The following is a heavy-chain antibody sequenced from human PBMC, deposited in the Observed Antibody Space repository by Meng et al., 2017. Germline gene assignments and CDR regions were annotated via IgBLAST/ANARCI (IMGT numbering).Heavy chain of an antibody. CDR1: GFTFSSYW. V-gene: IGHV3-74*01. CDR2: INSDGSST. D-gene: IGHD4-23*01. J-gene: IGHJ4*02. CDR3: ARFSYGGNSDY. Sequence: GEALKISCAASGFTFSSYWMHWVRQAPGKGLVWVSRINSDGSSTSYADSVKGRFTISSENAKNTLYLQMNSLRAEDTAVYYCARFSYGGNSDYWGQGTLVTVSS.